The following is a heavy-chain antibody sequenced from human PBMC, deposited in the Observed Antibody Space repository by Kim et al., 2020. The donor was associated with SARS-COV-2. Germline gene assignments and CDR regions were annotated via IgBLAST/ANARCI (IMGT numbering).Heavy chain of an antibody. CDR1: GFTSSTYA. J-gene: IGHJ6*02. D-gene: IGHD1-1*01. Sequence: GGSLRLSCAAYGFTSSTYAMHWVRQSPGKGLEWVAVISYNGDHIHSADSVKGRFTISRDNSKDTLYLEMNRLRDEDTGLYYCARGRALNWKGAYYHYRLDVWGQGTTVTVSS. V-gene: IGHV3-33*05. CDR2: ISYNGDHI. CDR3: ARGRALNWKGAYYHYRLDV.